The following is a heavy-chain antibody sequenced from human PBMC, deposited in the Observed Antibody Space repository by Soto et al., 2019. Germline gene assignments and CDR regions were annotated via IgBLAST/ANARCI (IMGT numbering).Heavy chain of an antibody. D-gene: IGHD3-3*01. V-gene: IGHV4-61*01. CDR3: ARATADPYYDFWSGPDY. CDR2: IYYSGST. Sequence: PSETLSLTCTVSGGSVSSGSYYWSWIRQPPGKGLEWIGYIYYSGSTNYNPSLKSRVTISVDTSKNQFSLKLSSVTAADTAVYYCARATADPYYDFWSGPDYWGQGTLVTVSS. CDR1: GGSVSSGSYY. J-gene: IGHJ4*02.